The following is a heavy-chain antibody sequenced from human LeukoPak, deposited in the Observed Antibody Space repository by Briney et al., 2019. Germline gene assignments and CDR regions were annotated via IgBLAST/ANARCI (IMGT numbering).Heavy chain of an antibody. CDR3: ARRSRDYYFDY. CDR2: ICPDDSDT. CDR1: AYSFTNYW. D-gene: IGHD6-13*01. V-gene: IGHV5-51*01. J-gene: IGHJ4*02. Sequence: GESLKISCEGSAYSFTNYWIGWVRQMPGKGLEWMGIICPDDSDTRYSPSFQGQVTISADKSISTAYLQWSSLKASDTAMYYCARRSRDYYFDYWGQGTLVTVSS.